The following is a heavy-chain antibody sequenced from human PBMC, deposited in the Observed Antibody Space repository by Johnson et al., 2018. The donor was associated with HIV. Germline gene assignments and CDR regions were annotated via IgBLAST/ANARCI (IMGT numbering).Heavy chain of an antibody. Sequence: VQLVESGGGLVQPGGSLRLSCAASGFTFSSYDMHWVRQATGKGLEWVSAIGTAGDTYYPGSVKGRFTISRDNAKNSLYLQMNSLRAEDTALYYCARGFSSSSSSWKGAFDIWGQGTMVTVSS. CDR1: GFTFSSYD. D-gene: IGHD6-13*01. V-gene: IGHV3-13*01. CDR3: ARGFSSSSSSWKGAFDI. CDR2: IGTAGDT. J-gene: IGHJ3*02.